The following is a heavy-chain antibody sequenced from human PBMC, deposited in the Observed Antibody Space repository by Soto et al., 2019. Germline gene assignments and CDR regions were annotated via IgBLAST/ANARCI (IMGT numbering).Heavy chain of an antibody. V-gene: IGHV1-18*01. Sequence: QVQLVQSGTEVKKPGASVKVSCKASGYSFTSYGISWVRQAPRQGLEWMGWISVYNSDTKYAKKLQGRVTMTRDTSTSTAYMELRSLRSDDTAVYYCARDRHYASGGANWFDPWGQGTLVTVSS. CDR1: GYSFTSYG. CDR3: ARDRHYASGGANWFDP. CDR2: ISVYNSDT. J-gene: IGHJ5*02. D-gene: IGHD3-10*01.